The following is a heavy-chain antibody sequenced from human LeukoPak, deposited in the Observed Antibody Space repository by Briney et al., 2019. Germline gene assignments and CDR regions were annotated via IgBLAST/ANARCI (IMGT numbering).Heavy chain of an antibody. CDR3: AKGREYQPN. CDR1: GFTFSSYG. V-gene: IGHV3-30*02. J-gene: IGHJ4*02. D-gene: IGHD2-2*01. Sequence: GGSLRLSCAAPGFTFSSYGMHSVRQAPGKGLGWVAFIRYDGINKYYADFVKGRFTISRDNSKNTLYLQMSSLRVEDTAVYYCAKGREYQPNWGQGTLVTVSS. CDR2: IRYDGINK.